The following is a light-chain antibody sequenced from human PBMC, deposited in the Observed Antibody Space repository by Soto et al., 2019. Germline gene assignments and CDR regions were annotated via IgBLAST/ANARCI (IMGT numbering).Light chain of an antibody. V-gene: IGKV3-15*01. CDR2: GAS. CDR1: QSVSSN. CDR3: QQYNNWPQT. J-gene: IGKJ2*01. Sequence: EIVMTQSPATLSVSPGERATLSCRASQSVSSNLAWYQQKPGQAPRLLIYGASTRATGTPARFSGSGSGTEFTLTISSLQSEDFAFYYCQQYNNWPQTFGQGTKLEIK.